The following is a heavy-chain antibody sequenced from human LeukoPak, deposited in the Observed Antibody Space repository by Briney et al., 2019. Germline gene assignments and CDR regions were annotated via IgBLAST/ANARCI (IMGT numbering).Heavy chain of an antibody. V-gene: IGHV3-53*01. D-gene: IGHD1-7*01. CDR3: ARGSYNWNFPGGY. Sequence: GGSLRLSCAASGFTVSSNYMSWVRQAPGKGLEWVSVISGDDSTSYADSVKGRFTISRDNSKNTLYLQMNSLRAEDTAVYYCARGSYNWNFPGGYWGQGTLVTVSS. CDR1: GFTVSSNY. CDR2: ISGDDST. J-gene: IGHJ4*02.